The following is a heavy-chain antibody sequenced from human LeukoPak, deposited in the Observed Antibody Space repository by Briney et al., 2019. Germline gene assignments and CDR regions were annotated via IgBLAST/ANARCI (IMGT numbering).Heavy chain of an antibody. CDR3: ASSPPYSGSYYYRY. V-gene: IGHV3-30*03. D-gene: IGHD1-26*01. Sequence: GGSLRLSCATSGFTFSSYAMHWVRQAPGKGLEWVAVISYDGSNKYYADSVKGRFTISRDNSKNTLYLQINSLRVEDTAVYYCASSPPYSGSYYYRYWGQGNLVTVSS. CDR2: ISYDGSNK. J-gene: IGHJ4*02. CDR1: GFTFSSYA.